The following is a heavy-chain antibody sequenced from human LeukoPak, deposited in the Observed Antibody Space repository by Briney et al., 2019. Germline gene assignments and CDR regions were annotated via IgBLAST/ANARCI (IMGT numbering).Heavy chain of an antibody. CDR1: GFTVSSYY. J-gene: IGHJ4*02. CDR2: IYSGGST. V-gene: IGHV3-53*01. CDR3: ARIMRGDYGDSEASDY. Sequence: PGGSLRLSCAASGFTVSSYYMSWVRQAPGKGLEWVSVIYSGGSTYYADSVKGRFTISRDNSKNTLYLQMNSLRAEDTAVYYCARIMRGDYGDSEASDYWGQGTLVTVSS. D-gene: IGHD4-17*01.